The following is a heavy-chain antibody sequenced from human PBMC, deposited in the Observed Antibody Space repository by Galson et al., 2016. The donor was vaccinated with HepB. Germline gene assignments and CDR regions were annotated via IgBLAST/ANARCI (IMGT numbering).Heavy chain of an antibody. D-gene: IGHD1-1*01. V-gene: IGHV1-69*10. CDR1: GGPFSSYG. J-gene: IGHJ6*01. CDR2: IIPLLRMT. Sequence: SVKVSCKVSGGPFSSYGISWVRQAPGQGLERMGGIIPLLRMTNYAPKFQGRVTFTADESTSTVYVELGSLSLEDTAVYYGSRDAGSLTRVYYGMDDWGQGTTVTVSP. CDR3: SRDAGSLTRVYYGMDD.